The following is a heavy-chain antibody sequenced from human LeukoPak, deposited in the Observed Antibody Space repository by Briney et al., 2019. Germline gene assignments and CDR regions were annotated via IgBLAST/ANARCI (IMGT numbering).Heavy chain of an antibody. Sequence: PSETLSLTCAVSGGSISSSNWWSWVRQPPGKGLEWIGEIYHSGSTNYNPSLKSRVTISVDKSKNQFSLKLSSVTAADTAAYYCARDRGITMVRGVADSRDNDAFDIWGQGTMVTVSS. V-gene: IGHV4-4*02. CDR2: IYHSGST. CDR3: ARDRGITMVRGVADSRDNDAFDI. J-gene: IGHJ3*02. CDR1: GGSISSSNW. D-gene: IGHD3-10*01.